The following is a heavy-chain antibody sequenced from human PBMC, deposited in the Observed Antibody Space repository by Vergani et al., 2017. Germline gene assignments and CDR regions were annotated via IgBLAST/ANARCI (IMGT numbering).Heavy chain of an antibody. CDR2: SYDSGDT. J-gene: IGHJ4*02. V-gene: IGHV4-59*01. CDR3: ARGALWWRRQIDS. CDR1: GDSMNTYY. Sequence: QVQLQESGPGLVKPSETLSLTCSVSGDSMNTYYWTWIRQPPGKGLEWIGYSYDSGDTKYNPSLKSRGTMSLDTSKNQYSLNLYSVTAADTAVYYCARGALWWRRQIDSWGQGTLVTVSS. D-gene: IGHD2-21*01.